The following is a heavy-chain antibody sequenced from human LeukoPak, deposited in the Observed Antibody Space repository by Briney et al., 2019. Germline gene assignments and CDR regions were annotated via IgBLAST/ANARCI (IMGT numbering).Heavy chain of an antibody. Sequence: SETLSLTCTVSGASISSTSHDWGCIRQPPGKGLEWIGSISYSGSSFYNPSLKSRVTISVDTSKNQFSLKLSSVTAADTAVYYCARLHQDYYDSSGGAFDIWGQGTMATVSS. J-gene: IGHJ3*02. V-gene: IGHV4-39*01. CDR2: ISYSGSS. CDR3: ARLHQDYYDSSGGAFDI. CDR1: GASISSTSHD. D-gene: IGHD3-22*01.